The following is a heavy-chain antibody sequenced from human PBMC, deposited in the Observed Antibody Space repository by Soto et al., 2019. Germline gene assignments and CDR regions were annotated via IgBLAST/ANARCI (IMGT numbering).Heavy chain of an antibody. D-gene: IGHD5-18*01. CDR1: RFSFNTFA. J-gene: IGHJ4*02. CDR3: ARDAKNSSAFDY. CDR2: INGGGENT. Sequence: GGSLRFSCVTSRFSFNTFAMSWVRQAPGKGLEWVSAINGGGENTYYADSVKGRFTISRDNSKNTVHLQMNALRAEDTAVYYCARDAKNSSAFDYWGQGTLVTVSS. V-gene: IGHV3-23*01.